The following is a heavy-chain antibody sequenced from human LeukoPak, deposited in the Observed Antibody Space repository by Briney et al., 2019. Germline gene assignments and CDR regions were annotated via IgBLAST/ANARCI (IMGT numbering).Heavy chain of an antibody. D-gene: IGHD3-10*01. CDR2: LSHDGRHK. J-gene: IGHJ6*02. Sequence: GGSLRLSCAASGFTFGSYALHWVRQAPGKGLEWVAVLSHDGRHKFYADSVTGRLTISRDNSKNTLDLQANNLRAEDTAMYYCARGLVTTVVRGVPGWGGMDVWGQGTAVTVSS. CDR1: GFTFGSYA. V-gene: IGHV3-30*04. CDR3: ARGLVTTVVRGVPGWGGMDV.